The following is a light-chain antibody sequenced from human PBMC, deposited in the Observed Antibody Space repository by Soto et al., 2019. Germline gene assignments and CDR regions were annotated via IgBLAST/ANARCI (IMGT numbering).Light chain of an antibody. CDR2: GAY. Sequence: EIVMTQSPATLSVSPGERATLSCRASQSVSSNLAWYQQKPGQAPRLILYGAYTRATGIPARFSGSGSGTEFTLTISSLQSEDFAVYYCQQHNNWPPITCGQGTRLEIK. V-gene: IGKV3-15*01. CDR1: QSVSSN. CDR3: QQHNNWPPIT. J-gene: IGKJ5*01.